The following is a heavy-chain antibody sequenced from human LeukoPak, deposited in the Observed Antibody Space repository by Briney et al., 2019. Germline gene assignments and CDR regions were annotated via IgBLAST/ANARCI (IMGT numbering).Heavy chain of an antibody. CDR1: GYTFTSYG. Sequence: ASVKVSCKASGYTFTSYGICWVRQAPGQGLEWMGWISAYNGNTNYAQKLQGRVTMTTDTSTSTAYMELRSLRSDDTAVYYCARDPPMVRGVIIRYAFDIWGQGTMVTVSS. V-gene: IGHV1-18*01. J-gene: IGHJ3*02. CDR2: ISAYNGNT. CDR3: ARDPPMVRGVIIRYAFDI. D-gene: IGHD3-10*01.